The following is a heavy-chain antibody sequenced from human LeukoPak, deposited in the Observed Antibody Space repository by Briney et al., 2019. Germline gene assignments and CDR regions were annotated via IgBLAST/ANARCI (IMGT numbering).Heavy chain of an antibody. J-gene: IGHJ4*02. Sequence: ASVKVSCKASGYTLTGYYMHWVRQAPGQGLEWMGWINPSSGGTNYAQKFQGRVTMTRDTSISTAYMELSRLRSDDTAVYYCARDVGEYCSSVSCYASDYWGQGTLVPVSS. CDR2: INPSSGGT. D-gene: IGHD2-2*01. V-gene: IGHV1-2*02. CDR1: GYTLTGYY. CDR3: ARDVGEYCSSVSCYASDY.